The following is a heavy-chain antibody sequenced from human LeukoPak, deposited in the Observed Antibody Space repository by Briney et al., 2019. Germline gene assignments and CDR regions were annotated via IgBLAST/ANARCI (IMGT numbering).Heavy chain of an antibody. CDR3: ARDWLSRDAFDI. CDR1: GFNFNNYG. J-gene: IGHJ3*02. CDR2: IRSDGSDE. Sequence: GGSLRLSCLASGFNFNNYGIHWVRQAPGKGLEWVAFIRSDGSDEYYGDFVKGRFIISRDNSKSTLFLQMNSLRVEDTAVYYCARDWLSRDAFDIWGQGTMVTVSS. D-gene: IGHD5-12*01. V-gene: IGHV3-30*02.